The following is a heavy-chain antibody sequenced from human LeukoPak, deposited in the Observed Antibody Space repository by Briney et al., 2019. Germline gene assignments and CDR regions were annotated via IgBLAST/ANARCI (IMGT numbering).Heavy chain of an antibody. V-gene: IGHV4-59*01. Sequence: SETLSLTCTVSGGSISSYYWSWIRQPPGKGLEWIGYIYYSGSTNYNPSLKSRVTISVDTSKNQFSLKLGSVTAADTAVYYCARENVDIVVVTAIRDWFDPWGQGTLVTVSS. D-gene: IGHD2-21*02. CDR2: IYYSGST. CDR3: ARENVDIVVVTAIRDWFDP. CDR1: GGSISSYY. J-gene: IGHJ5*02.